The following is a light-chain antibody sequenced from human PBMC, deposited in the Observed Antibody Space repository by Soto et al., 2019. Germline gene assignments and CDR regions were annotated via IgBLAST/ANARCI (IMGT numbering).Light chain of an antibody. CDR2: GAS. V-gene: IGKV3-15*01. CDR1: QSVGSG. J-gene: IGKJ2*01. CDR3: QQYNNGPPYA. Sequence: QWRGTLSLSPGKDGNRSCRASQSVGSGLSWYQQKPDQAPRLLIYGASTMATGIPARFSGSGSGTEFTLTISRLHSEDYAVYYFQQYNNGPPYAFGQGTKVDI.